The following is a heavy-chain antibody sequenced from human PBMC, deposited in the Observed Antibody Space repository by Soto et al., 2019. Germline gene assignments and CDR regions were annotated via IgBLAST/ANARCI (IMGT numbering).Heavy chain of an antibody. CDR1: GGSISSYY. V-gene: IGHV4-4*07. D-gene: IGHD1-26*01. Sequence: SETLSLTCTVSGGSISSYYWSWIRQPAGKGLEWIGRIYTSGSTNYNPSLKSRVTMSVDTSKNQFSLKLSSVTAADTAVYYCARGVEWSGYYYYGMDVWGQGTTVTVSS. CDR2: IYTSGST. J-gene: IGHJ6*02. CDR3: ARGVEWSGYYYYGMDV.